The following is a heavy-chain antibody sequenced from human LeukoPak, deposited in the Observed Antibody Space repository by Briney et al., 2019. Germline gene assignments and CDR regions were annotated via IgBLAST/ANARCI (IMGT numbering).Heavy chain of an antibody. D-gene: IGHD4-17*01. V-gene: IGHV3-23*01. J-gene: IGHJ4*02. CDR3: AKDYGDLPIDY. Sequence: GGSLRLSCAASGFTFRNFAMTWVRQTPGKGLEWVSTIDGSGDNTYFADSVKGRFTISRDNSKSTLYLQMTSLRAEDTAIYYCAKDYGDLPIDYWGQGTLATVSS. CDR2: IDGSGDNT. CDR1: GFTFRNFA.